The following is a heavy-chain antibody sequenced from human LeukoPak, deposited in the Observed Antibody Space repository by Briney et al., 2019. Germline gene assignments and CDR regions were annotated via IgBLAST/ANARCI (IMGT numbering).Heavy chain of an antibody. J-gene: IGHJ4*02. CDR2: IYYSGST. CDR3: ARREYCSSTSCSLFDY. Sequence: SETLSLTCTVSGGSISSSSYYWGWIRQPPGKGLEWIGSIYYSGSTYYNPSLKSRVTIFVDTSKNQFSLKLSSVTAADTAVYYCARREYCSSTSCSLFDYWGQGTLVTVSS. CDR1: GGSISSSSYY. D-gene: IGHD2-2*01. V-gene: IGHV4-39*01.